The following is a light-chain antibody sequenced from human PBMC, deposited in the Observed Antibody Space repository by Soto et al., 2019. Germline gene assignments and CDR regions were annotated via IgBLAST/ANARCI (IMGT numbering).Light chain of an antibody. CDR2: DAS. Sequence: QMTQSPSTLSASLGDRVTITCRASQSISSWLAWYQQKPGKAPKLLIYDASSLESGVPYRFSGSGSGTKFTLTIARLQPDDFATYYCQQYETFSGTFGPGTKVDIK. CDR3: QQYETFSGT. CDR1: QSISSW. J-gene: IGKJ1*01. V-gene: IGKV1-5*01.